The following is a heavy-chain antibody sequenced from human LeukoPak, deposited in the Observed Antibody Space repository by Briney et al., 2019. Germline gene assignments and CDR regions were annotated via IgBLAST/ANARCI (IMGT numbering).Heavy chain of an antibody. V-gene: IGHV1-2*02. CDR1: GYTFTGYY. D-gene: IGHD3-9*01. Sequence: VASVKVSCKASGYTFTGYYMHWVRQAPGQGLEWMGWINPNSGGTNYAQKFQGRVTMTRDTSISTAYMELSRLRSDDTAVYYCARSSRVLRYFGDWSSSNDDAFDIWGQGTMVTVSS. CDR3: ARSSRVLRYFGDWSSSNDDAFDI. J-gene: IGHJ3*02. CDR2: INPNSGGT.